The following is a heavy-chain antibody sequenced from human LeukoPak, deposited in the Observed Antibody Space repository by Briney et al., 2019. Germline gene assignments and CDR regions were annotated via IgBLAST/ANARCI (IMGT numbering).Heavy chain of an antibody. V-gene: IGHV4-59*01. Sequence: SETLSLTCTVSGGSISSYYWSWIRQPPGKGLEWIGHINYSGSTNYNPFLKSRVTISVDTSKNQFSLKLSSVTAADTAVYYCARVSGGSGYYYFDYWGQGTLVTVSS. CDR2: INYSGST. D-gene: IGHD3-22*01. J-gene: IGHJ4*02. CDR1: GGSISSYY. CDR3: ARVSGGSGYYYFDY.